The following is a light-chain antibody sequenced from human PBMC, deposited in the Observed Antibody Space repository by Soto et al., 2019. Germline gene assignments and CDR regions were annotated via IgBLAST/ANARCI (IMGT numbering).Light chain of an antibody. Sequence: EIVLTQSPGTLSLSPGERVTLSRRASQSVSSSYLAWYQQKPGQAPRLLIYGASSRATCIPDRFSGSGSGTDFSLTISRLEPEDFAVYYCPQYGSSHQTFGQGTTLEIK. J-gene: IGKJ2*01. CDR1: QSVSSSY. V-gene: IGKV3-20*01. CDR2: GAS. CDR3: PQYGSSHQT.